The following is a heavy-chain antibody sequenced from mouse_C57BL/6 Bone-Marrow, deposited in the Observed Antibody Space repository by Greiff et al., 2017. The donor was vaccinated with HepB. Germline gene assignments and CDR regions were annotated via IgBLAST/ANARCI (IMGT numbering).Heavy chain of an antibody. J-gene: IGHJ1*03. D-gene: IGHD1-1*01. CDR1: GYTFTDYE. CDR3: TRSIYYYGSRDFDV. Sequence: QVQLQQSGAELVRPGASVTLSCKASGYTFTDYEMHWVKQTPVHGLEWIGAIDPETGGTAYNQKFKGKAILTADKSSSTAYMGLRSLTSEDSAVYYCTRSIYYYGSRDFDVWGTGTTVTVSS. V-gene: IGHV1-15*01. CDR2: IDPETGGT.